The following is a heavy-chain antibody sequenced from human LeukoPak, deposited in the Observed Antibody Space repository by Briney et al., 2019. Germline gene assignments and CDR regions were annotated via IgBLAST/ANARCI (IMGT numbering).Heavy chain of an antibody. D-gene: IGHD1-7*01. CDR3: ARVGGNYAIDY. CDR1: GYTFTVYY. V-gene: IGHV1-2*02. J-gene: IGHJ4*02. Sequence: ASVKVSFKASGYTFTVYYIHWVRQAPGQGLEWMGWINPNSGVTIYAQKFEGRVTMTRDTSISTAYMELSRLTSDDTAVYYCARVGGNYAIDYWGQGTLVTVSS. CDR2: INPNSGVT.